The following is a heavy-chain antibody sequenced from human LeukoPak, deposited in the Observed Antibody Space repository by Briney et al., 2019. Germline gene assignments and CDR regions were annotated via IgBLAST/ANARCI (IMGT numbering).Heavy chain of an antibody. J-gene: IGHJ6*02. CDR3: ARGSMVRGLDV. D-gene: IGHD3-10*01. CDR2: IGTAGDT. CDR1: GFTFSSYD. V-gene: IGHV3-13*01. Sequence: GGSLRLSCAASGFTFSSYDMHWVRQATGKGLEWVSAIGTAGDTYYPGSVKGRFTISRENAKNSLYLQMNSLRAGDTAVYYCARGSMVRGLDVWGQGTTVTVSS.